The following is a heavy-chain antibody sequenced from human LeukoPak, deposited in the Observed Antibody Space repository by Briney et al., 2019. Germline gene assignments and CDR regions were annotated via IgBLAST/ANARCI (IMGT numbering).Heavy chain of an antibody. CDR2: IYTSGST. J-gene: IGHJ3*02. CDR1: GGSISSYY. D-gene: IGHD2-2*01. CDR3: ARSGARYCSSTSCYRAFDI. V-gene: IGHV4-4*07. Sequence: PSETLSLTCTVSGGSISSYYWSWIRRPAGKGLEWIGRIYTSGSTNYNPSLKSRVTMSVDTSKNQFSLKLSSVTAADTAVYYCARSGARYCSSTSCYRAFDIWGQGTRVTVSA.